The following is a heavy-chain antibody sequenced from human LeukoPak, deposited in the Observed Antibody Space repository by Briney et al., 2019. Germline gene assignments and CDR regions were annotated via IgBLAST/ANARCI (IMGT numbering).Heavy chain of an antibody. Sequence: GGSLRLSCAASGFTFSSYWMNWARQAPGKGLEWVSAISGSGGSTYYADSVKGRFTISRDNSKNTLYLQMNSLRAEDTAVYYCAKTYYDFWSGYYNDYWGQGTLVTVSS. CDR2: ISGSGGST. CDR3: AKTYYDFWSGYYNDY. D-gene: IGHD3-3*01. V-gene: IGHV3-23*01. CDR1: GFTFSSYW. J-gene: IGHJ4*02.